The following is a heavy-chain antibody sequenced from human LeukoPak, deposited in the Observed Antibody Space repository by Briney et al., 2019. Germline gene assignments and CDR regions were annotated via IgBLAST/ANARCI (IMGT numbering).Heavy chain of an antibody. V-gene: IGHV4-59*12. CDR1: GGSISSSY. D-gene: IGHD3-22*01. CDR2: IYHSGST. Sequence: PSETLSLTCTVSGGSISSSYWSWIRQPPGKGLEWIGYIYHSGSTYYNPSLKSRVTISVDRSKNQFSLKLSSVTAADTAVYYCARDWYDSSGYYYYGMDVWGQGTTVTVSS. CDR3: ARDWYDSSGYYYYGMDV. J-gene: IGHJ6*02.